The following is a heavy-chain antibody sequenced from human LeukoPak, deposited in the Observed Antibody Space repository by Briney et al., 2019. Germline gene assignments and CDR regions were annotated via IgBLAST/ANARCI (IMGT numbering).Heavy chain of an antibody. V-gene: IGHV1-69*13. CDR1: APTFDNYA. CDR2: IIPLYGTT. J-gene: IGHJ5*01. D-gene: IGHD6-13*01. CDR3: ARSVAAAGRNFGFDS. Sequence: SVKVSCKTSAPTFDNYAISWVRQAPGQGLEWVGLIIPLYGTTNYSPRFQGRVSITADESTYTAYLDLDSLTFEDTALFYCARSVAAAGRNFGFDSWGQGTQLIVSS.